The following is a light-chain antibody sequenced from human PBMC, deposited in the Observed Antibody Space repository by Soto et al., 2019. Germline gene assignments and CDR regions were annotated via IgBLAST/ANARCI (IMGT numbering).Light chain of an antibody. V-gene: IGLV2-14*01. J-gene: IGLJ2*01. CDR1: SSDVGGYNF. Sequence: QSALTQPASVSGSPGQSITISCAGTSSDVGGYNFVSWYQQHPGKVPKLMIYEVSNRPSGVSSRFSGSKSGNTASLTISGLQAEDEADYYCSSYTSTTTPVAFGGGTKVTVL. CDR2: EVS. CDR3: SSYTSTTTPVA.